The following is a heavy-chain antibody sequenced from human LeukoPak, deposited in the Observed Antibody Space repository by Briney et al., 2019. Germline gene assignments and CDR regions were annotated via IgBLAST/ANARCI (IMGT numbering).Heavy chain of an antibody. CDR1: GYTFTSSY. CDR3: ARGDGEGATIYAFDI. J-gene: IGHJ3*02. CDR2: ISPSGAST. Sequence: ASVKVSCKASGYTFTSSYLHWVRQAPGQGLEWMGMISPSGASTTYAQKFQGRLTMTRDMSTSTVYMELNSLRSEDTAVYYCARGDGEGATIYAFDIWGQGTMVTVSS. V-gene: IGHV1-46*01. D-gene: IGHD1-26*01.